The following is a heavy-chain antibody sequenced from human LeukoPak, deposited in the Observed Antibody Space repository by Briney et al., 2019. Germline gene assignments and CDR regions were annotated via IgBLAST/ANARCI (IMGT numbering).Heavy chain of an antibody. CDR1: GGAFSGYY. CDR3: ARGPRPPHRHEYYYDSSGYYYPDFDY. Sequence: PSETLSLTCAVYGGAFSGYYCSWIRQPPGKGLEWIGEINHSGSTNYNPSLKSRVTISVDTSQNQFSLKLSSVTAADTAVYYCARGPRPPHRHEYYYDSSGYYYPDFDYWGQGTLVTVSS. J-gene: IGHJ4*02. V-gene: IGHV4-34*01. D-gene: IGHD3-22*01. CDR2: INHSGST.